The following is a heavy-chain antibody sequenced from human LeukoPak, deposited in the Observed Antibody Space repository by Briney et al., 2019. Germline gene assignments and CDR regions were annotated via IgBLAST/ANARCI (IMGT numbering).Heavy chain of an antibody. CDR3: ARDGAAAGTYYYYYMDV. CDR2: IYYSGST. D-gene: IGHD6-13*01. V-gene: IGHV4-59*01. CDR1: GGSISSYY. J-gene: IGHJ6*03. Sequence: SETLSLTCTVSGGSISSYYWSWIRQPPGKGLEWIGYIYYSGSTNYNPSLKSRVTISVDTSKNQFSLKLSSVTAADTAVYYCARDGAAAGTYYYYYMDVWGKGTTVTVSS.